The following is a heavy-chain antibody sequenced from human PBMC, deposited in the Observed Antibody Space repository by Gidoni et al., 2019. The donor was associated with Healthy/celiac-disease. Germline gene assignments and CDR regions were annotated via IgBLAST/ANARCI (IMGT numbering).Heavy chain of an antibody. V-gene: IGHV4-39*01. D-gene: IGHD6-13*01. CDR1: GGSISSSSYY. J-gene: IGHJ3*02. CDR3: ASFLARGSWPKWGAFDI. Sequence: QLQLQESGPGLVKPSETLSLTCTVSGGSISSSSYYWGWIRQPPGKGLEWIGSIYYSGSTYYNPSLKSRVTISVDTSKNQFSLKLSSVTAADTAVYYCASFLARGSWPKWGAFDIWGQGTMVTVSS. CDR2: IYYSGST.